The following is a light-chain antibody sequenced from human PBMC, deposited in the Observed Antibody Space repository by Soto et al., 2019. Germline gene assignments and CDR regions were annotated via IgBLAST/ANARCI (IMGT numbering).Light chain of an antibody. CDR1: QDINIY. V-gene: IGKV1-27*01. CDR3: QQLNSYPPYT. Sequence: DIQMTQSPSSLSASVGDRVTITCRAGQDINIYLAWYQRKPGKVPKLLISAASTLQSGVPSRFSGSGSGTEFTLTISSLQPEDFATYYYQQLNSYPPYTSGQGTKLQIK. J-gene: IGKJ2*01. CDR2: AAS.